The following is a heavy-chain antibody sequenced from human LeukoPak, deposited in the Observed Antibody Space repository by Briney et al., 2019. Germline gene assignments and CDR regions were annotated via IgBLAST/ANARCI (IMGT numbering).Heavy chain of an antibody. CDR3: TTDAYLRGVPGGSAY. D-gene: IGHD3-10*01. CDR1: GFTFTNAW. J-gene: IGHJ4*02. Sequence: GGSLRLSCAVSGFTFTNAWMICVRQAPGRGREWVGRIKSKNAGATTDYAAPVKGRFTISRDDSTTTLYLHMYSLQTEDTGIYYCTTDAYLRGVPGGSAYWGQGTLVIVSS. CDR2: IKSKNAGATT. V-gene: IGHV3-15*01.